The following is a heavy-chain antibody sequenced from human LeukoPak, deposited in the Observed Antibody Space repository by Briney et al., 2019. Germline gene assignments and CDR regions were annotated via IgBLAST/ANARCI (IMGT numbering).Heavy chain of an antibody. CDR3: AREGSSSPFDY. CDR1: GGSISSSSYY. CDR2: IYYSGST. Sequence: PSETLSLTCTVSGGSISSSSYYWGWIRQPPGKGLEWIGSIYYSGSTYHNPSLKSRVTISVDTSKNQFSLKLRSVTAADTAVYYCAREGSSSPFDYWGQGTLVTVSS. D-gene: IGHD6-6*01. V-gene: IGHV4-39*07. J-gene: IGHJ4*02.